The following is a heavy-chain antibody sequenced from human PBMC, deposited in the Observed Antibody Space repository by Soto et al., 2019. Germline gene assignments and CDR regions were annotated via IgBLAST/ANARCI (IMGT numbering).Heavy chain of an antibody. CDR3: ARDQAIGVSFY. CDR1: GASISSGSYY. V-gene: IGHV4-31*03. D-gene: IGHD1-26*01. J-gene: IGHJ4*02. CDR2: IYYSEST. Sequence: QVQLQESGPGLVKPSQTLSLTCTVSGASISSGSYYWSWIRQHPGKGLEWIGYIYYSESTYYNPSLTSRVTIAVDPSKNQFSLKQSSVTAADTAVYYCARDQAIGVSFYWGQGTLVTVSS.